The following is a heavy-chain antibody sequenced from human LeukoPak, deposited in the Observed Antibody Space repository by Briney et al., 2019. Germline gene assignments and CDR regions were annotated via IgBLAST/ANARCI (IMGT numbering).Heavy chain of an antibody. CDR1: GGSISSSSYY. Sequence: PSETLSLTCTVSGGSISSSSYYWSWIRQPPGKGLEWIGYIYYSGSTYCNPSLKSRVTISVDTSKNQFSLKLSSVTAADTAVYYCARDKEMATIGRAFDIWGQGTMVTVSS. J-gene: IGHJ3*02. D-gene: IGHD5-24*01. CDR3: ARDKEMATIGRAFDI. CDR2: IYYSGST. V-gene: IGHV4-30-4*08.